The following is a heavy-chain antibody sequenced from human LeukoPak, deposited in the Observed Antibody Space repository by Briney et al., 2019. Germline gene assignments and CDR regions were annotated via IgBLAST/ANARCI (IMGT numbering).Heavy chain of an antibody. V-gene: IGHV4-39*07. CDR2: IFHSGNT. CDR3: ARAPGYSSSWGQYWYFDL. J-gene: IGHJ2*01. D-gene: IGHD6-13*01. CDR1: GGSISSGTYY. Sequence: PSETLSLTCTVSGGSISSGTYYWGWIRQPPGKGLEWIGSIFHSGNTYYNPSLKSRVTISVDTSKNQFSLRMSSVTAADTAVYYCARAPGYSSSWGQYWYFDLWGRGTLVTVSS.